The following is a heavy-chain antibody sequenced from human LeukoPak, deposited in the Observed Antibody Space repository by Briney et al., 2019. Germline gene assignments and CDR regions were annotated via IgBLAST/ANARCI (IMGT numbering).Heavy chain of an antibody. J-gene: IGHJ4*02. CDR1: GGSFSGYY. V-gene: IGHV4-34*01. D-gene: IGHD4-17*01. CDR3: ARARVSDY. CDR2: INHSGST. Sequence: SETLSLTCAVYGGSFSGYYWSWIRQPPGKGLEWIGEINHSGSTNYNPSLKSRVTISVDTSKNQFSLKLSSVTAADTAVYYCARARVSDYWGQGTLVTVSS.